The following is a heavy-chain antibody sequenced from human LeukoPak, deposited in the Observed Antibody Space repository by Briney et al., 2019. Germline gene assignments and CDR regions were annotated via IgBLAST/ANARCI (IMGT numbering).Heavy chain of an antibody. Sequence: SETLSLTCTVSGGSISSYYWSWIRQPPGRGLEWIGYIYYSGSTNYNPSLKSRVTISVDTSKNQFSLKLNSVTAADTAVYYCAGGGDSGGYYYPMFDYWGQGTLVTVSS. V-gene: IGHV4-59*01. J-gene: IGHJ4*02. CDR3: AGGGDSGGYYYPMFDY. CDR2: IYYSGST. D-gene: IGHD3-22*01. CDR1: GGSISSYY.